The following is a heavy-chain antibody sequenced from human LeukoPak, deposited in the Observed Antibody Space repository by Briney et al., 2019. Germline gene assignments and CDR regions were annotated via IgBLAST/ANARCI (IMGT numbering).Heavy chain of an antibody. D-gene: IGHD3-10*01. Sequence: SETLSLTCAVYGGSFSGYYWSWIRQPPGKGLEWIGEINHSGSTNYNPPLKSRVTISVDTSKNQFSLKLSSVTAADTAVYYCARTPLWFGGRHWFDPWGQGTLVTVSS. CDR3: ARTPLWFGGRHWFDP. J-gene: IGHJ5*02. CDR1: GGSFSGYY. V-gene: IGHV4-34*01. CDR2: INHSGST.